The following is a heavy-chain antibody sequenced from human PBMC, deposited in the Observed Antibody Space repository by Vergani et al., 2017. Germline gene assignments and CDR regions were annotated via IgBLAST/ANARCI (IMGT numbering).Heavy chain of an antibody. Sequence: QVQLVQPGAEVKKPGSSVKVSCKASGGTFSSYAISWVRQAPGQGVEWMGGIIPIFGTANYAQKFQGRVTITSDESTTTAYMELSSLRSEDTTVYYRARHRGIATRPYIWCDPWGQGSLVTVSS. CDR3: ARHRGIATRPYIWCDP. CDR1: GGTFSSYA. D-gene: IGHD6-6*01. CDR2: IIPIFGTA. J-gene: IGHJ5*02. V-gene: IGHV1-69*01.